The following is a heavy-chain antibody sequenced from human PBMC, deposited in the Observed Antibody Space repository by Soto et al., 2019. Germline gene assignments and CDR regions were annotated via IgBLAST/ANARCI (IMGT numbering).Heavy chain of an antibody. J-gene: IGHJ5*02. V-gene: IGHV3-23*01. CDR1: VITLSSYA. CDR3: AKQSLATTGSRWFDP. Sequence: EVQLLESGGGLVQPGGSLRLSCAASVITLSSYAMSWVRQAPGKGLEWVSAISGSGGSTYYADSVKGRFTISRDNSKNTLNLQMNSLRAEDTAVYYCAKQSLATTGSRWFDPWGQGTLVTVSS. D-gene: IGHD1-1*01. CDR2: ISGSGGST.